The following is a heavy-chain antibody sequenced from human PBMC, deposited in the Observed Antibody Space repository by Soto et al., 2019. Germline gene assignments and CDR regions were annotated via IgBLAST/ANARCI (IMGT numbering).Heavy chain of an antibody. Sequence: QVQLQESGPGLVKPSETLSLTCTVSGGSISSYYWSWIRQPPGKGLEWIGYISYSGSTNYNPSLKSRGTIAVDTSKTQSSLKLSSVTAADTAVDYCARQWGYNFDYWGQGTLVTVSS. CDR3: ARQWGYNFDY. CDR1: GGSISSYY. CDR2: ISYSGST. J-gene: IGHJ4*02. V-gene: IGHV4-59*08. D-gene: IGHD5-12*01.